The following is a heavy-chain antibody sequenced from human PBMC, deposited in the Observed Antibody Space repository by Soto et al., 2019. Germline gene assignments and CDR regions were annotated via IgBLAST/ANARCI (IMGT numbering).Heavy chain of an antibody. J-gene: IGHJ4*02. Sequence: EVQLLESGGGLVQPGGSLRLSCAASGFTFSSYAMSWVRQAPGKGLEWVSAISGNGDSTYYADSVKGRFTFSRDNAKKALYLQMNSLRAEDTALYYCVKDRVSTVTPAGKGRFDYWGQGTLVTVSS. CDR3: VKDRVSTVTPAGKGRFDY. V-gene: IGHV3-23*01. CDR1: GFTFSSYA. CDR2: ISGNGDST. D-gene: IGHD4-17*01.